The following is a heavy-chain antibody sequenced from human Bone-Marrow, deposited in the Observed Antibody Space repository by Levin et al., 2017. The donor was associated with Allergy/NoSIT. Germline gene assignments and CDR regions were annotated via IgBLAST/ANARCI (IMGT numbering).Heavy chain of an antibody. CDR2: VGGSGGSI. CDR1: GFTFSSYA. CDR3: AKRLRDGYNYGYPDY. D-gene: IGHD5-18*01. V-gene: IGHV3-23*01. J-gene: IGHJ4*02. Sequence: GGSLRLSCTVSGFTFSSYAMSWVRQAPGKGLEWVSSVGGSGGSIKYADSVKGRFTISRDNSKNTLYLQMNSLRAEDTAVYYCAKRLRDGYNYGYPDYWGQGTLVTVSS.